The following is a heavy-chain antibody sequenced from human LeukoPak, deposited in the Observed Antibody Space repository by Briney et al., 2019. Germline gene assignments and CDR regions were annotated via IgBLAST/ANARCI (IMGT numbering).Heavy chain of an antibody. CDR2: IYTSGST. CDR1: GYSISSGYY. V-gene: IGHV4-38-2*02. Sequence: SETLSLTCTVSGYSISSGYYWGWIRQPPGKGLEWIGRIYTSGSTNYNPSLKSRVTMSVDTSKNQFSLKLSSVTAADTAVYYCARDIVCSSTSCYLLDGSYMDVWGKGTTVTVSS. D-gene: IGHD2-2*01. CDR3: ARDIVCSSTSCYLLDGSYMDV. J-gene: IGHJ6*03.